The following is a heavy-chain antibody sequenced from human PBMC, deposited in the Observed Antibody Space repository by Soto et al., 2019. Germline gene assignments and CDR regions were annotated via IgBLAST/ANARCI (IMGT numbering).Heavy chain of an antibody. D-gene: IGHD2-8*02. J-gene: IGHJ4*02. CDR1: GGSFSGYD. V-gene: IGHV4-34*01. CDR3: ARDKITGLFDY. Sequence: QVQLQQWGAGLLKPSETLSLTCAVYGGSFSGYDWTWIRQPPGTGLEWIGEINHSGSSNYNPSLKSRVTMSVDTSKNQFSLKLTSVTAADTAVYYCARDKITGLFDYWGQGTLVTVSS. CDR2: INHSGSS.